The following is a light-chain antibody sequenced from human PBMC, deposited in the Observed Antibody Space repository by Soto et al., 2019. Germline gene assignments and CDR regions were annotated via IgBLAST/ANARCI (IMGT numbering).Light chain of an antibody. J-gene: IGKJ1*01. V-gene: IGKV3-15*01. Sequence: EIVMTQSPAALSVSPGERATLSCRASQSVSSDLAWYQQKPGQAPSLLIYGASTRATGMPARFSGSGSGTEFTLTISSLQSEDSAVYYCHQYNDSSTFGQGPNADIK. CDR1: QSVSSD. CDR2: GAS. CDR3: HQYNDSST.